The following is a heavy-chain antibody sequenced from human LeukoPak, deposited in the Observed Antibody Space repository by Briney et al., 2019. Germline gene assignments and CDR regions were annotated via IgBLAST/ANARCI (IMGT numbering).Heavy chain of an antibody. CDR3: ARGRPGNY. D-gene: IGHD3-10*01. CDR2: INHSGST. Sequence: GSLRLSCTASGFTFGDYAMSWIRQPPGKGLEWIGEINHSGSTNYNPSLKSRVTISVDTSKNQFSLKLSSVTAADTAVYYCARGRPGNYWGQGTLVTVSS. V-gene: IGHV4-34*01. CDR1: GFTFGDYA. J-gene: IGHJ4*02.